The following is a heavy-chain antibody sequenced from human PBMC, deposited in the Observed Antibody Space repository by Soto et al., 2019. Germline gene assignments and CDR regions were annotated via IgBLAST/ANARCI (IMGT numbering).Heavy chain of an antibody. J-gene: IGHJ4*02. Sequence: QVQLVQSGAEVKKPGAPVKVSCKAPGNTFTSYDFNGVGRATGQGLEWMGWMNPNSGNTVYAQKFLGRVTMTRNTSISTAYMELSSLRSEDTAVYYCARERSYGLDYWGQGTLVTVSS. V-gene: IGHV1-8*01. CDR3: ARERSYGLDY. CDR2: MNPNSGNT. CDR1: GNTFTSYD. D-gene: IGHD5-18*01.